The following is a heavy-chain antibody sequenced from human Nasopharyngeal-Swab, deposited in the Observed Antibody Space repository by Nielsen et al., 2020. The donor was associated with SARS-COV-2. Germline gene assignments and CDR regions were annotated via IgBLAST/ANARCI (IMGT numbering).Heavy chain of an antibody. D-gene: IGHD3-22*01. CDR3: ASDPYYDTSDDAFDI. J-gene: IGHJ3*02. V-gene: IGHV3-7*01. CDR2: IKKDGCGK. Sequence: WIRQPPGKGLEWVANIKKDGCGKYYVDSVKGRFTISRDNAKNSLYLQMNSLRAEDTAVYYCASDPYYDTSDDAFDIWGQGTMVTVSS.